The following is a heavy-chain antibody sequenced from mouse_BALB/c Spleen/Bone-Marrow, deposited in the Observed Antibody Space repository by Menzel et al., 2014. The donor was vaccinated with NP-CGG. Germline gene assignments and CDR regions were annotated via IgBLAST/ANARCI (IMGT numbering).Heavy chain of an antibody. V-gene: IGHV1-7*01. CDR1: GYTFTSYW. J-gene: IGHJ2*01. D-gene: IGHD4-1*01. Sequence: QVQLQQSGAELAKPGASVKMSCKASGYTFTSYWMHWVKQRPGQGLEWIGYINPSTGYTEYNQKFKDKATLTADKSSSPAYMQLGSLPSEDSAVYYCARSRTGTYFDYGGQGTTPTVSS. CDR3: ARSRTGTYFDY. CDR2: INPSTGYT.